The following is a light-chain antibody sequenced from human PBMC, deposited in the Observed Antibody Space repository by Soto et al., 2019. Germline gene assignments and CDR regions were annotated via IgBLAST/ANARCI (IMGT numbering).Light chain of an antibody. CDR2: EVS. J-gene: IGLJ3*02. CDR1: SSDVGGYNY. V-gene: IGLV2-8*01. Sequence: QSALTQPPSASGSPGQSVTISCTGTSSDVGGYNYVSWYQQHPGKAPKLMIYEVSKRPSGVPDRFSGSKSGNTASLTVSGLQAEDEAGYYCSSYASSNNWVFGGGTKVTVL. CDR3: SSYASSNNWV.